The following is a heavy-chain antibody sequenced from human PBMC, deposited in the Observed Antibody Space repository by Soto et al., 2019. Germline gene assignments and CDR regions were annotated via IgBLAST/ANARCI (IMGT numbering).Heavy chain of an antibody. CDR1: GFTFSNAW. V-gene: IGHV3-15*07. Sequence: GGSLRLSCAASGFTFSNAWMNWVRQAPGKELEWVGRIKSKTDGGTTDYAAPVKGRFTISRDDSKNTLYLQMNSLKTEDTAVYYCTTARYYDFWSGHYYYYGMDVWGQRTTVTVSS. J-gene: IGHJ6*02. D-gene: IGHD3-3*01. CDR3: TTARYYDFWSGHYYYYGMDV. CDR2: IKSKTDGGTT.